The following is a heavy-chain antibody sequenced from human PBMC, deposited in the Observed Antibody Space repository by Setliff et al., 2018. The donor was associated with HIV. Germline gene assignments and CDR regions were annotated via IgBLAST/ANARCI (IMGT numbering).Heavy chain of an antibody. CDR2: IYPDDSDI. D-gene: IGHD3-10*01. J-gene: IGHJ6*03. CDR3: ARRLGSGSYYKSDSYYYMDV. Sequence: PGESLKISCKGSGYRFTKYWIAWVRQMPGKGLGWVGIIYPDDSDIRYSPSFQGQVTISADKSISTAYLQWSGLEASDSAIYYCARRLGSGSYYKSDSYYYMDVWGKGTTVTVSS. V-gene: IGHV5-51*01. CDR1: GYRFTKYW.